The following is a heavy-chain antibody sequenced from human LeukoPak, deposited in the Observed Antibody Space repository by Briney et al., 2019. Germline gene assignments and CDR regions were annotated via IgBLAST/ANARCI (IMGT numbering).Heavy chain of an antibody. J-gene: IGHJ4*02. V-gene: IGHV4-39*01. CDR3: ARGGSSPYFDH. CDR2: IYQSGDT. Sequence: PSQSLSLTCTVSGASIRNNDYYWGWLRQPPGKGLEWIGSIYQSGDTYYNPSLKSRVIISVDMSKRQVSLKLSSVTAADTAVYYCARGGSSPYFDHWGQGTLGTVSS. CDR1: GASIRNNDYY.